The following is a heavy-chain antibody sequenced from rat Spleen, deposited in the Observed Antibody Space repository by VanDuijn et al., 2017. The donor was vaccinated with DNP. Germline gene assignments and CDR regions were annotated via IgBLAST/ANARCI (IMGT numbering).Heavy chain of an antibody. Sequence: EVQLVESGGGSVQPGRSLKLSCAASGFTFSAYYMAWVRQAPAKGLEWVAYIGSPAYAPYYTDSVKVRFAISRDNAKSTLYLQMNSLRSEDMATYYCVRWNSGHFDYWGQGVMVTVSS. CDR3: VRWNSGHFDY. D-gene: IGHD4-3*01. V-gene: IGHV5-22*01. CDR2: IGSPAYAP. J-gene: IGHJ2*01. CDR1: GFTFSAYY.